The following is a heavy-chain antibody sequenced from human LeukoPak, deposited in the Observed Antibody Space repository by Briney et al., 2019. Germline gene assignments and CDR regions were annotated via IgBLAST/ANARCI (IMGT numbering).Heavy chain of an antibody. J-gene: IGHJ4*02. V-gene: IGHV3-21*04. CDR3: AKGRGFRVWDPWDN. CDR2: ISSSSSYI. D-gene: IGHD1-26*01. Sequence: PGGSLRLSCAASGFTFSSYSMNWVRQAPGKGLEWVSPISSSSSYIYYADSVKGRFTISRDNSKNTLFLEMNSLRVEDTAVYYCAKGRGFRVWDPWDNWGQGTLITVSS. CDR1: GFTFSSYS.